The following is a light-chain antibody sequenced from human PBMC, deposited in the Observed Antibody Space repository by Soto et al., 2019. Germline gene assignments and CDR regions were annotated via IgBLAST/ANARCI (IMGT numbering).Light chain of an antibody. J-gene: IGKJ5*01. V-gene: IGKV3-15*01. CDR2: DAS. CDR3: QQYNIWIPIT. Sequence: EIVMMQSPATLSLSTGDRATLSCRASQSVTSKLAWHQQKPGQAPRLLIYDASTRPTGTPARFIGSGSGTEFTLTITSLQSEDFAVYNCQQYNIWIPITFGQGTRLEIK. CDR1: QSVTSK.